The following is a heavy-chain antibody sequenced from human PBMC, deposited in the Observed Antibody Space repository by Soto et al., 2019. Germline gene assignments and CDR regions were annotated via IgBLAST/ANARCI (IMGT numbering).Heavy chain of an antibody. D-gene: IGHD6-19*01. Sequence: SSVKVSCKASGYTFTSYDINWVRQATGQGLEWMGWMNPNSGNTGYAQKFQGRVTMTRNTSISTAYMELSSLRSEDTAVYYCARSLNPQTTAVAGTPGDGAFDIWG. J-gene: IGHJ3*02. CDR1: GYTFTSYD. CDR3: ARSLNPQTTAVAGTPGDGAFDI. CDR2: MNPNSGNT. V-gene: IGHV1-8*01.